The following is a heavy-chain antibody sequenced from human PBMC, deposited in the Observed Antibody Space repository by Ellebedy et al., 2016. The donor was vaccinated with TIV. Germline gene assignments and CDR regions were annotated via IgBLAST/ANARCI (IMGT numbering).Heavy chain of an antibody. Sequence: AASVKVSCKASGGTFSSYAFSWVRQAPGQGLEWMGRIIPIINIAKYAQKFQDRVTITADKSTSTAYMELSSLRSEDTAVYFCARHSVEMTTITPFDFWGQGTLVTVSS. CDR2: IIPIINIA. CDR1: GGTFSSYA. V-gene: IGHV1-69*04. J-gene: IGHJ4*02. D-gene: IGHD5-24*01. CDR3: ARHSVEMTTITPFDF.